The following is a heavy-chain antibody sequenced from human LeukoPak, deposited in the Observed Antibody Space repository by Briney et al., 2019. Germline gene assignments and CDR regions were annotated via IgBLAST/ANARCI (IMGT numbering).Heavy chain of an antibody. CDR3: ARVGGMATNDY. V-gene: IGHV3-23*01. Sequence: GGSLRLSCVASGFTFSSYAMTWARQAPGKGLEWVSDISGSGGSTSYAQKFQGRVTMTRDTSTSTVYMELSSLRSEDTAVYYCARVGGMATNDYWGQGTLVTVSS. D-gene: IGHD5-24*01. CDR1: GFTFSSYA. CDR2: ISGSGGST. J-gene: IGHJ4*02.